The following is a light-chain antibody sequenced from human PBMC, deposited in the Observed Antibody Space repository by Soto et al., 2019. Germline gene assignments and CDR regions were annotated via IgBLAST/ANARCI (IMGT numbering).Light chain of an antibody. CDR3: GSFTTSRIWV. J-gene: IGLJ3*02. CDR1: SSDFGDDKY. Sequence: QSVLTQPASVSGSPGQSITMSCTGSSSDFGDDKYVSWYQQQPGKGPNLLIYGVSKRPSGVSNRFSGSKSGNTASLTISGLQVEDGADYLCGSFTTSRIWVFGGGTKLTVL. CDR2: GVS. V-gene: IGLV2-14*01.